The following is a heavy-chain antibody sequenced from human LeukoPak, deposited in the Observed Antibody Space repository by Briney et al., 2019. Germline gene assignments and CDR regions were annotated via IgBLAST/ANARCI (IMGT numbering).Heavy chain of an antibody. CDR3: AKDRSLRYYYGMDV. V-gene: IGHV3-30*18. CDR2: ISYDGSNK. D-gene: IGHD3-10*01. CDR1: GFTFSSYG. Sequence: PGGSLRLSCAASGFTFSSYGMHWVRQAPGKGLEWVAVISYDGSNKYYADSVKGRFTISRDNSKNTLYLHMNSLRAEDTAVYYCAKDRSLRYYYGMDVWGQGTTVTVSS. J-gene: IGHJ6*02.